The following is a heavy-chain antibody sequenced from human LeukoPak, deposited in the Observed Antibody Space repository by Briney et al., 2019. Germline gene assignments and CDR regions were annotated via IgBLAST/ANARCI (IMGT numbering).Heavy chain of an antibody. D-gene: IGHD5-18*01. CDR2: IWYDGSNK. Sequence: GGSLRLSCAASGFTFSSYGMHWVRQAPGKGLEWVAVIWYDGSNKYYADSVKGRFTISRDNSKNTLYLQMNSLRVEDPAVYYCARAPGYSYGSYYYYGMDVWGQGTTVTVSS. V-gene: IGHV3-33*01. J-gene: IGHJ6*02. CDR3: ARAPGYSYGSYYYYGMDV. CDR1: GFTFSSYG.